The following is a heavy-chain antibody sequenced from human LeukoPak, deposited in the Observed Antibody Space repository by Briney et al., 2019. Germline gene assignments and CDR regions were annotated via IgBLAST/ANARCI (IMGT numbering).Heavy chain of an antibody. Sequence: ASETLSLTCTVSGGSISSGDYYWRWIRQPPGKGLEWIGYIYYSGSTYYNPSLKSRVTISVDTSKNQFSLKLSSVTAADTAVYYCAREDDSSGYFDYWGQGTLVTVSS. CDR3: AREDDSSGYFDY. V-gene: IGHV4-30-4*08. J-gene: IGHJ4*02. D-gene: IGHD3-22*01. CDR1: GGSISSGDYY. CDR2: IYYSGST.